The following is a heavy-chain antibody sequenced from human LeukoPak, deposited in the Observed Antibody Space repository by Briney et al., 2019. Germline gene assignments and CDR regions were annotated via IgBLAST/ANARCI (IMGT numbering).Heavy chain of an antibody. CDR1: GFTFSSYW. CDR2: INSDGSST. CDR3: ARGTGYNVFDY. Sequence: GGSLRLSCAASGFTFSSYWMNWVRQAPGKGLVWVSRINSDGSSTSYADSVKGRFTISRDNAKNTLYLQMNSLRGEDTAVYYCARGTGYNVFDYWGQGTLVTVPS. D-gene: IGHD5-24*01. J-gene: IGHJ4*02. V-gene: IGHV3-74*01.